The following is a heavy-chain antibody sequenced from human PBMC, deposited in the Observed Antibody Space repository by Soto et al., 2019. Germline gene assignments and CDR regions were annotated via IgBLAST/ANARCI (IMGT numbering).Heavy chain of an antibody. CDR2: IIPILGRA. J-gene: IGHJ1*01. Sequence: QVQLVQSGAEVKKPGSSVNVSCKASGGTFSSYTISWVRQAPGQGLEWMGRIIPILGRANYAQTLQGRVTSTSDKATSTAYMGLSSLRSEDTAVYYRTAYGDYVTKKHFQHWGQGTLVTVSS. CDR1: GGTFSSYT. V-gene: IGHV1-69*02. CDR3: TAYGDYVTKKHFQH. D-gene: IGHD4-17*01.